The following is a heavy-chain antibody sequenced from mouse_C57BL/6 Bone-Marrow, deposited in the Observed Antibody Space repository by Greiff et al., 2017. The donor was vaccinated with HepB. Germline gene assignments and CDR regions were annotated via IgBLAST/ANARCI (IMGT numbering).Heavy chain of an antibody. CDR2: INSDGGST. CDR3: ARYGNYGAMDY. J-gene: IGHJ4*01. V-gene: IGHV5-2*01. D-gene: IGHD2-1*01. CDR1: EYEFPSHD. Sequence: EVKLMDSGGGLVQPGESLKLSCESNEYEFPSHDMSWVRKTPEKRLELVAAINSDGGSTYYPDTMERRFIISRDNTKKTLYLQMSSLRSEDTALYYCARYGNYGAMDYWGQGTSVTVSS.